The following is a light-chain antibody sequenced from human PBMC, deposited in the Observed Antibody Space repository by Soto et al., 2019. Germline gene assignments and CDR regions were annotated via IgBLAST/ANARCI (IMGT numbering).Light chain of an antibody. J-gene: IGKJ1*01. V-gene: IGKV3-11*01. CDR2: NAS. Sequence: EIVLTQSRSTLSLSPGLRSILSCRASQSVSTFLAWFQQKPGQPPRLLXYNASNRTTGIPARFSGSGSGTEFTLTISSLQSEDFAVYYCQQYNNWPSWTFGQGTKVDIK. CDR3: QQYNNWPSWT. CDR1: QSVSTF.